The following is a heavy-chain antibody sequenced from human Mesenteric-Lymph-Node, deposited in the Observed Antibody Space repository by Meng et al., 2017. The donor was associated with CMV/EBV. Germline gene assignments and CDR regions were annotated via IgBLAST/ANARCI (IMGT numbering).Heavy chain of an antibody. D-gene: IGHD6-19*01. J-gene: IGHJ4*02. V-gene: IGHV3-30*02. CDR2: IRYDGSTR. CDR3: AKGLCDSSCYSGLDS. Sequence: GESLKISCAASGFIFSNYGMHWVRQAPGKGLEWVAFIRYDGSTRYYVDSVKGRFTTSRDNSQNTLYLQMNSLRVEDAAIYYCAKGLCDSSCYSGLDSWGQGTLVTVSS. CDR1: GFIFSNYG.